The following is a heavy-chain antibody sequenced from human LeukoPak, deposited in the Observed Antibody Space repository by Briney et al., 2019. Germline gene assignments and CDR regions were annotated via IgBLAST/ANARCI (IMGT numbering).Heavy chain of an antibody. J-gene: IGHJ4*02. CDR3: AKDRVAVAGTVRVFDC. V-gene: IGHV3-23*01. Sequence: GGTLRLSCVASGFTFSSYAMTWVRQPPGKGLEWVSTVGGGGDSTYYADSANGRFTISRDNSKNTLSLLMDSTRVEDTAVYYCAKDRVAVAGTVRVFDCWGQGTLVTVSS. CDR1: GFTFSSYA. D-gene: IGHD6-19*01. CDR2: VGGGGDST.